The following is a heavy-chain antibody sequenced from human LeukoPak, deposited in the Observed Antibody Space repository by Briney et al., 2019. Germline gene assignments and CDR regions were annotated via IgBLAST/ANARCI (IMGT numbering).Heavy chain of an antibody. J-gene: IGHJ4*02. Sequence: GESLKISCKGSGYRFTSYWIGWLRQLRGKGLEWMAIIYPADSDITYSPSFQGQVTISADKSISTAYLQWSSLKASDTAMYYCARRLTAAAGDYWSQGTLVTVSS. CDR1: GYRFTSYW. D-gene: IGHD6-25*01. V-gene: IGHV5-51*01. CDR2: IYPADSDI. CDR3: ARRLTAAAGDY.